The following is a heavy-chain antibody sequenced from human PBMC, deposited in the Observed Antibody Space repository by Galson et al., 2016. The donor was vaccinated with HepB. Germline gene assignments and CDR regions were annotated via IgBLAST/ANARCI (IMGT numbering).Heavy chain of an antibody. Sequence: QSGAEVKKPGESLRISCKGSGYKFTGYWISWVRQMPGKGLEWMGRIDCGDSYTQYSPSLQGHVTISIDKSINTAYLQWSSLKASDTAIYYCAKYGPALNFDYWGQGTLVTVSS. CDR1: GYKFTGYW. V-gene: IGHV5-10-1*01. D-gene: IGHD2-8*01. CDR2: IDCGDSYT. J-gene: IGHJ4*02. CDR3: AKYGPALNFDY.